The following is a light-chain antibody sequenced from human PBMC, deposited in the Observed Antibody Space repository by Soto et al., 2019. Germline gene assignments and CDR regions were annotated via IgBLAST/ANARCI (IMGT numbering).Light chain of an antibody. CDR1: SSDVGGYNY. V-gene: IGLV2-14*01. Sequence: SALTQPASVSGSPGQSITISCTGTSSDVGGYNYVSWYQQHPGKTPKLMIYEVSNRPSGVSNRFSGSKSGNTASLTISGLQAEDEADYYCSSYTSSIPHVFGTGTKVTVL. CDR2: EVS. J-gene: IGLJ1*01. CDR3: SSYTSSIPHV.